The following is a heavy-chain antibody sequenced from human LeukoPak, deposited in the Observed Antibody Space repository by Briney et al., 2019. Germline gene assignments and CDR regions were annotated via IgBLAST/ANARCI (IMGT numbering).Heavy chain of an antibody. J-gene: IGHJ4*02. D-gene: IGHD3-22*01. Sequence: PGRSLRLSCAASGFPFSSYGMHWVRQAPGKGLEWVAVISYDGSNKYYADSVKGRFTISRDNSKNTLYLQMNSLRAEDTAVYYCAKDQYYDSTLGFDYWGQGTLVTVSS. CDR3: AKDQYYDSTLGFDY. CDR1: GFPFSSYG. V-gene: IGHV3-30*18. CDR2: ISYDGSNK.